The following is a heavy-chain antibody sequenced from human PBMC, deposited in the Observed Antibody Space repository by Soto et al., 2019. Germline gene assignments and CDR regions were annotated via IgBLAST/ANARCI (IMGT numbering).Heavy chain of an antibody. CDR3: ATIGDHDGFDV. J-gene: IGHJ3*01. V-gene: IGHV3-21*06. Sequence: EVQLVESGGGLVMPEESLRLSCAASGFTFIGYNMKWVRQAPGKGLEWVASISTSSIEIFYSDLVRGRFTIFRDNARNLLYLQMNSLRAEDTAVYYCATIGDHDGFDVWGQGTTVTVSS. D-gene: IGHD4-17*01. CDR2: ISTSSIEI. CDR1: GFTFIGYN.